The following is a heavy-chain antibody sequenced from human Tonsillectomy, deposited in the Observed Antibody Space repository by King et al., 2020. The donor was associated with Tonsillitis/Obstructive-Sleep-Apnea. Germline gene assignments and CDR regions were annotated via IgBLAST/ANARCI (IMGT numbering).Heavy chain of an antibody. CDR3: ARAQWELPYYYDYGMDV. Sequence: VQLQESGPGLVKPSETLSLTCTVSGGSISSYYWSWIRQPPGKGLEWIGYIYYSGSTNYNPSLQSRVTISVDTSKNQFSLKLSSVTAADTAVYYCARAQWELPYYYDYGMDVWGQGTTVTVSS. V-gene: IGHV4-59*01. J-gene: IGHJ6*02. CDR1: GGSISSYY. CDR2: IYYSGST. D-gene: IGHD1-26*01.